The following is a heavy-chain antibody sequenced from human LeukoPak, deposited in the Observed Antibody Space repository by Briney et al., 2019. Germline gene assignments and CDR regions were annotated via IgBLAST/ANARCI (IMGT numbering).Heavy chain of an antibody. D-gene: IGHD4-11*01. CDR2: ISYDGSNK. V-gene: IGHV3-30*18. Sequence: GGSLRLSCAASGFTFSSYGMHWVRQAPGKGLEWVAVISYDGSNKYYADSVKGRFTISRDNSKDTLYLQMNSLRAEDTAVYYCAKSALVTTVTTAWGQGTLVTVSS. CDR1: GFTFSSYG. J-gene: IGHJ4*02. CDR3: AKSALVTTVTTA.